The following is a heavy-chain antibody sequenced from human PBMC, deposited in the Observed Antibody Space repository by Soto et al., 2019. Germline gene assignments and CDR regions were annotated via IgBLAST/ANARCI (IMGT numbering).Heavy chain of an antibody. CDR1: GGSVSSVSYY. D-gene: IGHD3-22*01. Sequence: PSETLSLTCTVSGGSVSSVSYYWSWIRQPPGKGMEWVGYLHYSGSTNYNPSLKSRVSISVDTSKNQFSLKMRSVTAADTAVYYCARDRTYFDGSGYPDHWGQGTLVTVSS. CDR3: ARDRTYFDGSGYPDH. J-gene: IGHJ4*02. V-gene: IGHV4-61*01. CDR2: LHYSGST.